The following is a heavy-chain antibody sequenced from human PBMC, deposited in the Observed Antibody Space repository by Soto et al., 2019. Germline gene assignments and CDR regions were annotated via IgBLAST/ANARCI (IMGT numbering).Heavy chain of an antibody. CDR2: INVGNGHT. D-gene: IGHD3-16*01. J-gene: IGHJ4*02. CDR3: ARYDYKVLILES. Sequence: ASVKVSCKASGYTFSNYGIHWVRQAPGQSLEWLGGINVGNGHTKYPQKFQGRVTITRDTSATTVYMELSSLRSEDTAVYYCARYDYKVLILESWGQGTLVIVSS. V-gene: IGHV1-3*01. CDR1: GYTFSNYG.